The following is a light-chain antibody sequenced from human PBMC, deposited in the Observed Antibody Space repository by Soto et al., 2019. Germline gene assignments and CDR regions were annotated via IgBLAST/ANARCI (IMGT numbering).Light chain of an antibody. CDR2: DAS. Sequence: EIVLPQSPATVSLSPGERATLSCRASQSVSSYLAWYQQKPGQAPRLLIYDASNRATGIPARFSGSGSGTDFTLTISSLEPEDFAVYYCQQRSNWPLTFGGGTKVEIK. J-gene: IGKJ4*01. CDR1: QSVSSY. V-gene: IGKV3-11*01. CDR3: QQRSNWPLT.